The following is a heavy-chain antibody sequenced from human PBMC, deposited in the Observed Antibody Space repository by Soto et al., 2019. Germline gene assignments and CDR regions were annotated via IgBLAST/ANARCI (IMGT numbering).Heavy chain of an antibody. V-gene: IGHV1-46*03. CDR1: GYTFTRHY. CDR2: INPSGGST. Sequence: GASVKVSCKASGYTFTRHYMHWVRQAPGQGLEWMGIINPSGGSTSYAQKFQGRVTMTRDTSTSTVYMELSSLRSEDTAVYYCASESHGNWFDPWGQGTLVTVSS. J-gene: IGHJ5*02. CDR3: ASESHGNWFDP.